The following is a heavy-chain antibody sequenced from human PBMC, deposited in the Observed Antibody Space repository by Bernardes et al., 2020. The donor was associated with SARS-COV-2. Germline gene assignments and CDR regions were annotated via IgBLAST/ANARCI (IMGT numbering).Heavy chain of an antibody. CDR2: IRSKPKGYAT. J-gene: IGHJ4*02. V-gene: IGHV3-73*01. Sequence: GGSLRVWCAASGFNFTGSAIQWVRQPSGKGLEWICRIRSKPKGYATTYAASLKGRFVISRDDSRNTAYLQIHSLKIEDTAVYYCTGDYLYWDQGTLVSVSS. CDR1: GFNFTGSA. CDR3: TGDYLY. D-gene: IGHD4-17*01.